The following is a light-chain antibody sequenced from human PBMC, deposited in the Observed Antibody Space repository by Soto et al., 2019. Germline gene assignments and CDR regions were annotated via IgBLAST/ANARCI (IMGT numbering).Light chain of an antibody. J-gene: IGLJ1*01. CDR3: SSYAGSNNLV. CDR1: SSDVGVGGYNF. Sequence: QSALTQPPSASGSPGQSATISCTGTSSDVGVGGYNFVSWYQQHPGKAPKLIIYEVTKRPSGVPDRFSGSKSGNTASLTVSGLQAEDEADYYCSSYAGSNNLVFGTGTKVTVL. V-gene: IGLV2-8*01. CDR2: EVT.